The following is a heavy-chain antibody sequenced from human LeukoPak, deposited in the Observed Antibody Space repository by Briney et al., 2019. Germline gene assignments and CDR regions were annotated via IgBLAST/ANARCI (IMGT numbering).Heavy chain of an antibody. CDR3: ARDLAVAGSSGY. CDR2: IWYDGSNK. CDR1: GFTFSSYG. J-gene: IGHJ4*02. V-gene: IGHV3-33*01. Sequence: GGSLRLSCAASGFTFSSYGMHWARQAPGKGLEWVAVIWYDGSNKYYADSVKGRFTISRDNSKNTLYLQMNSLRAEDTAVYYCARDLAVAGSSGYWGQGTLVTVSS. D-gene: IGHD6-19*01.